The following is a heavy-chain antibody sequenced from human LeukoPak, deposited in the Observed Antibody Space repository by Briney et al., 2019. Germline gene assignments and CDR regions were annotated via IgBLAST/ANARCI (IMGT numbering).Heavy chain of an antibody. CDR2: ISSSGETI. Sequence: GGSLRLSCAASGFTFSDSYMSWIRQSPGKGLEWISYISSSGETIYYADSMKGRFTISRDNAKNSLYLHINSLSAEDTAVYYCARNLPVLNDGWPLFDYWGQGTLVTVSS. CDR1: GFTFSDSY. D-gene: IGHD1-1*01. V-gene: IGHV3-11*01. CDR3: ARNLPVLNDGWPLFDY. J-gene: IGHJ4*02.